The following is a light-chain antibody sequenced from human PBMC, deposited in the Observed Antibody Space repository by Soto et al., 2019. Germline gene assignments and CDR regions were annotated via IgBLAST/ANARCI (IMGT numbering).Light chain of an antibody. V-gene: IGKV3-20*01. CDR1: QNVDNAY. Sequence: DIVLTQSPGSLSLSPGETATLFCRASQNVDNAYVAWYQQRPGQAPRLLIHGASTRATGIPDRFGGSGSGTDVALTVSRLEPEDFAVYYCQQYGSSPYTFGQGTKLEIK. CDR2: GAS. CDR3: QQYGSSPYT. J-gene: IGKJ2*01.